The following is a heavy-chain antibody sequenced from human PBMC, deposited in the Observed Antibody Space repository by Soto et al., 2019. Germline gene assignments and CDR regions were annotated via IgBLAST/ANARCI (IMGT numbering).Heavy chain of an antibody. D-gene: IGHD6-19*01. CDR3: ARPTLGIAVDAFDI. V-gene: IGHV3-30-3*01. Sequence: QVQLVESGGGVVQPGRSLRLSCAASGFTFSSYAMHWVRQAPGKGLEWVAVISYDGSNKYYADSVKGRFTISRDNSKNTLYLQMNSLIAEDTAVYYCARPTLGIAVDAFDIWGQGTMVTVSS. J-gene: IGHJ3*02. CDR2: ISYDGSNK. CDR1: GFTFSSYA.